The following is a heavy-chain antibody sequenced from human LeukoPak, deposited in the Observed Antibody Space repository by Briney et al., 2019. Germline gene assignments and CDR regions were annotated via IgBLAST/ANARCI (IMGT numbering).Heavy chain of an antibody. CDR2: IYYSGST. CDR1: GGSISSYY. D-gene: IGHD6-19*01. V-gene: IGHV4-59*01. J-gene: IGHJ2*01. Sequence: SETLSLTCTVSGGSISSYYWSWIRQPPGKGLKWIGYIYYSGSTNYNPSLKSRVTISVDTSKNQFSLKLSSVTAADTAVYYCARGPSKWLVLNWYFDLWGRGTLVTVSS. CDR3: ARGPSKWLVLNWYFDL.